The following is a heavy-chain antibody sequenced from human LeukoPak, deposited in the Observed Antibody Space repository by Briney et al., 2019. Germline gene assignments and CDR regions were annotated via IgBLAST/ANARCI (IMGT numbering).Heavy chain of an antibody. Sequence: GGSLRLSCTASGFTFSHYWMDWVRQAPGKGLELVANINQDGSVKYYVDSVKGRFTISRDNTKNSLSMRMDSLRDDDTAVYYCSRSLEYSGQGTLVTVSS. CDR2: INQDGSVK. CDR3: SRSLEY. CDR1: GFTFSHYW. V-gene: IGHV3-7*01. J-gene: IGHJ4*02.